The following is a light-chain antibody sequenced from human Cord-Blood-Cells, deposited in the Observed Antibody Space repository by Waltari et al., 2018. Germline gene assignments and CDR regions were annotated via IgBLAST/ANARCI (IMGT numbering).Light chain of an antibody. CDR3: QQYNSYSYS. CDR2: KAS. V-gene: IGKV1-5*03. CDR1: QRISSW. J-gene: IGKJ2*03. Sequence: DIQMTQSPSTLSPSVGDRVTITCRASQRISSWLAWYQQKPGKAPKLLIYKASSLESGVPSRFSGSGSGTEFTLTISSLQPDDFATYYCQQYNSYSYSFGQGTKLEIK.